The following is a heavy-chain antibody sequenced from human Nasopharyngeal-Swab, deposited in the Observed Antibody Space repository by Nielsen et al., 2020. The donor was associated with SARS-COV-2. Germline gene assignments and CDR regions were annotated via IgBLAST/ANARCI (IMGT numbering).Heavy chain of an antibody. D-gene: IGHD5-12*01. Sequence: SETLSLTCTVSGGSISSSSYYWGWIRQPPGKGLEWIGSIYYSGSTYYNPSLKSRVTISVDTSKNQFSLKLSSVTAADTAVYYCASSRHSGYAYYFDYWGQGTLVTVSS. CDR3: ASSRHSGYAYYFDY. J-gene: IGHJ4*02. CDR2: IYYSGST. CDR1: GGSISSSSYY. V-gene: IGHV4-39*07.